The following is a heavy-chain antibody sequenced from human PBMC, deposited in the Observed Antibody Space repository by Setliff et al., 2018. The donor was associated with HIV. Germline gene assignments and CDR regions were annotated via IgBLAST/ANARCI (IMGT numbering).Heavy chain of an antibody. Sequence: SETLSLTCAVYGGSFRGYYWNWIRQSPDKGLEWIGEIDHSGSTNYNPSLRSRVIMSADTPKSQFSLNLTSLTAGDTAVYYCARGTKVSRWSVTRINWFDTWGQGTLVTVSS. J-gene: IGHJ5*02. D-gene: IGHD6-13*01. CDR3: ARGTKVSRWSVTRINWFDT. V-gene: IGHV4-34*01. CDR2: IDHSGST. CDR1: GGSFRGYY.